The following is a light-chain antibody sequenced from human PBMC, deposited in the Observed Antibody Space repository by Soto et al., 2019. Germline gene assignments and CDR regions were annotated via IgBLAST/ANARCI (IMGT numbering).Light chain of an antibody. CDR3: GSYTSSSTLV. CDR2: EVN. Sequence: QSALTQPASVSGSPGQSITISCTGTSSDIGGYKYVSWYQHQPGKAPKLMIYEVNNRPSGISNRFSGSKSSNTASLTISGLQAEAEADYYCGSYTSSSTLVFGTGTKLTVL. CDR1: SSDIGGYKY. J-gene: IGLJ1*01. V-gene: IGLV2-14*01.